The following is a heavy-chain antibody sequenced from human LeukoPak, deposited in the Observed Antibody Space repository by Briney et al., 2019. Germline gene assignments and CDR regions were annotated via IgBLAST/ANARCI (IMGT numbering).Heavy chain of an antibody. D-gene: IGHD1-26*01. Sequence: PGGSLRLSCAASGFTFSSYAMSWVRQAPGKGLEWVSAISGSGGSTYYADSVKGRFAISRGNSKNTLYLQRNSLRAEDTAVYYCAKWGASRELDYWGQGTLVTVSS. CDR2: ISGSGGST. CDR3: AKWGASRELDY. V-gene: IGHV3-23*01. CDR1: GFTFSSYA. J-gene: IGHJ4*02.